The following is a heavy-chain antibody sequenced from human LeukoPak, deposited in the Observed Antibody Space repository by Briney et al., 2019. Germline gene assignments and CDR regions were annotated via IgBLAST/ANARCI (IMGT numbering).Heavy chain of an antibody. CDR1: GFTFSSYE. J-gene: IGHJ5*02. CDR2: ISSSDSTI. CDR3: AKSSAGITWFDP. D-gene: IGHD1-1*01. Sequence: PGGSLRLSCAASGFTFSSYETNWVRQAPGKGLEWVSYISSSDSTIYYADSVKGRFTISRDNAKNSLYLQMDSLRSDDTAVYYCAKSSAGITWFDPWGQGTLVTVSS. V-gene: IGHV3-48*03.